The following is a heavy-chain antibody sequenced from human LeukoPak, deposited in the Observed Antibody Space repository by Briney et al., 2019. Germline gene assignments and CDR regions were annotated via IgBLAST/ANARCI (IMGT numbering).Heavy chain of an antibody. Sequence: KPGGSLRPSCAASRFTLSNYWMSWVRQAPGKGLEWVGRIKSKTDGGTTDYAAPVKGRFTISRDDSKNTLYLQMNSLKTEDTAVYYCTTTHGQGFGELYNWGQGTLVTVSS. CDR1: RFTLSNYW. CDR2: IKSKTDGGTT. V-gene: IGHV3-15*01. D-gene: IGHD3-10*01. J-gene: IGHJ4*02. CDR3: TTTHGQGFGELYN.